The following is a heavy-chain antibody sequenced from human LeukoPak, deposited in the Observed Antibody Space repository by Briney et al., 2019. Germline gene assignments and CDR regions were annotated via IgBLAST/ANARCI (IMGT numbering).Heavy chain of an antibody. Sequence: GASVKVSCKGSGGTFTSYGISWVRQAPGQGLEWMGRIIPIFGIANYAQKFQGRVTITADKSTTTAYMELSSLRSEDTAVYSCAREDAVFGTVIWGQGTLVTVSS. CDR1: GGTFTSYG. V-gene: IGHV1-69*04. CDR3: AREDAVFGTVI. D-gene: IGHD1-1*01. J-gene: IGHJ4*02. CDR2: IIPIFGIA.